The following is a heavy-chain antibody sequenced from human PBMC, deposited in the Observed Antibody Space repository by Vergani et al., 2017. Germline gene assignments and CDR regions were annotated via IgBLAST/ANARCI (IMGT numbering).Heavy chain of an antibody. CDR3: ATPQTVTTGGMEV. J-gene: IGHJ6*02. CDR2: VDPEDGET. D-gene: IGHD4-17*01. Sequence: EVQLVQSGAEVKKPGDTMKISCKVSGYTFTDHYMHWVTQAPGKGLEWMGLVDPEDGETIYAEKFKGRVTIAADTSTDTAHLELSSRRSEDTAVYYCATPQTVTTGGMEVWGQGTTVIVSS. CDR1: GYTFTDHY. V-gene: IGHV1-69-2*01.